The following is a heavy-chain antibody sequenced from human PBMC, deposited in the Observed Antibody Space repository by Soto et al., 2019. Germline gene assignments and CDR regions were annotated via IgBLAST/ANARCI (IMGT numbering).Heavy chain of an antibody. D-gene: IGHD5-12*01. V-gene: IGHV1-69*02. CDR2: IIPALDIT. CDR1: GNTFSSHT. Sequence: QVPLVQSGADVTKPGSSMRVSCKSSGNTFSSHTIIWVRQAPGQGLEWMGRIIPALDITTYAQKFQGRVTITADKSTTTAYMELSSLWPDDTAIYYCARGNSGYGTVWGQGTLITVSS. CDR3: ARGNSGYGTV. J-gene: IGHJ4*02.